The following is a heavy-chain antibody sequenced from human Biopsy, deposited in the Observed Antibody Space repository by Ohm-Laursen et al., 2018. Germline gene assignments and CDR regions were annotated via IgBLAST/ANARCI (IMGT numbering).Heavy chain of an antibody. D-gene: IGHD3-10*02. V-gene: IGHV3-21*04. Sequence: GSLRLSCAASGFDFSDYSMSWVRQAPGKGLEWVSSVTTTSSYIYYADSVKGRFTISRDSAKNSVYLQMNSLRAEDTALYYCAKDVEMFGELSFDSWGQGTLVTVSS. CDR1: GFDFSDYS. CDR3: AKDVEMFGELSFDS. J-gene: IGHJ4*02. CDR2: VTTTSSYI.